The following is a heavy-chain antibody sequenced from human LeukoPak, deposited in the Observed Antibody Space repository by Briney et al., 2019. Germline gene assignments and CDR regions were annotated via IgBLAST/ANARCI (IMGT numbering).Heavy chain of an antibody. CDR1: GYTFTGYY. V-gene: IGHV1-3*03. CDR3: ARTTIGYSYGHAFDY. Sequence: ASVKVSCKASGYTFTGYYMHWVRQAPGQGLEWMGWINAGNGNTKYSQEFQGRVTITRDTSASTAYMELSSLRSEDMAVYYCARTTIGYSYGHAFDYWGQGTLVTVSS. J-gene: IGHJ4*02. CDR2: INAGNGNT. D-gene: IGHD5-18*01.